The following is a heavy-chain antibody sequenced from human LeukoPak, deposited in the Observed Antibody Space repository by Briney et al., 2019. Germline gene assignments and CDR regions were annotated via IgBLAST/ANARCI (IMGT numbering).Heavy chain of an antibody. J-gene: IGHJ4*02. D-gene: IGHD2-21*01. CDR1: GFTFSSYG. CDR3: ARDLGHSIHYFVS. CDR2: IWYDGSNK. Sequence: GRSLRLSCAASGFTFSSYGMHWVRQAPGKGLEWVAVIWYDGSNKYYADSVKGRFTISRDNSKNTLYLQMNSLRAEDTAVYYCARDLGHSIHYFVSWGQGTLVTVSS. V-gene: IGHV3-33*01.